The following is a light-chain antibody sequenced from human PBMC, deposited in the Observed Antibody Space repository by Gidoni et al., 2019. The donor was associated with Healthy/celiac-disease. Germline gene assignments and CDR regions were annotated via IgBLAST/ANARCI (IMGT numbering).Light chain of an antibody. Sequence: PATLSVSPGERATLSCRASQSVSSNLAWYQQKPGQAPRLLIYGASTRATGIPARFSGSGSGTEFTLTISSLQSEDFAVYYCQRYNNWPPLTFXGXTRVEIK. CDR1: QSVSSN. CDR3: QRYNNWPPLT. J-gene: IGKJ4*01. V-gene: IGKV3-15*01. CDR2: GAS.